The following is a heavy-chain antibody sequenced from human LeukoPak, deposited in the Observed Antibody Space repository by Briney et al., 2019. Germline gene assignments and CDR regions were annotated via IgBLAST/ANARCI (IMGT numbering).Heavy chain of an antibody. J-gene: IGHJ4*02. CDR1: GGSFGGYY. Sequence: SETLSLTCAVYGGSFGGYYWSWIRQPPGKGLEWIGEINHSGSTNYNPSLKSRVTISVDTSKNQFSLKLSSVTAADTAVYYCARLDPSSGWYFDYWGQGTLVTVSS. D-gene: IGHD6-19*01. CDR3: ARLDPSSGWYFDY. V-gene: IGHV4-34*01. CDR2: INHSGST.